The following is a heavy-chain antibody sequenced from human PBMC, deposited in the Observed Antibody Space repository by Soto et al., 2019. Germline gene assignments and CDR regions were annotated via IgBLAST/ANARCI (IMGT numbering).Heavy chain of an antibody. CDR2: ISYDGSNK. CDR3: ARTEVTMVRGVIIFGAFDI. V-gene: IGHV3-30*03. CDR1: GFTFSSYG. J-gene: IGHJ3*02. D-gene: IGHD3-10*01. Sequence: GGSLRLSCAASGFTFSSYGMHWVRQAPGKGLEWVAVISYDGSNKYYADSVKGRFTISRDNSKNTLYLQMNSLRAEDTAVYYCARTEVTMVRGVIIFGAFDIWGQGTMVTVSS.